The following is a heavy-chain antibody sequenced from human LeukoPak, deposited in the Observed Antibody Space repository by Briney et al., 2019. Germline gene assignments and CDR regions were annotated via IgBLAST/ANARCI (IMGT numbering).Heavy chain of an antibody. CDR1: GGSISSYY. CDR2: IYTSGST. CDR3: ARGAPTYSSGWYIIPDYYYYGMDV. D-gene: IGHD6-19*01. J-gene: IGHJ6*02. V-gene: IGHV4-4*07. Sequence: SETLSLTCTVSGGSISSYYWSWIRQPAGKGLEWIGRIYTSGSTNYNPSLKSRVTMSVDTSKHQFSLKLSSVTAADTAVYYCARGAPTYSSGWYIIPDYYYYGMDVWGQGTTVTVSS.